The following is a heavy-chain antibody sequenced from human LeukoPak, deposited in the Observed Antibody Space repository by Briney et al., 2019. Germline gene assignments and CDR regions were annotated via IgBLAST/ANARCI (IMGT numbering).Heavy chain of an antibody. CDR3: ARDYYDILTGCYRDAFDI. CDR2: IYPNSGGT. Sequence: ASVKVSCKASAYTFTGYYMHWVRQAPGQGLEWMGWIYPNSGGTNYAQKFQGRVTMTRDTSISTAYMELSRLRSDDTAVYYCARDYYDILTGCYRDAFDIWGQGTMVTVSS. CDR1: AYTFTGYY. V-gene: IGHV1-2*02. D-gene: IGHD3-9*01. J-gene: IGHJ3*02.